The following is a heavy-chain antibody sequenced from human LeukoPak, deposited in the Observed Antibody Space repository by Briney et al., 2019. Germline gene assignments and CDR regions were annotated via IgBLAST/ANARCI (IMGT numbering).Heavy chain of an antibody. V-gene: IGHV3-30*04. Sequence: GGSLRLSCAASGFTFSSYALHWVRQALGRGLEWVAVISYDGSNKYYADSVKGRFTISRDNSKNTLYLQMNSMRNEDTAVTYCARDFRAYCGGDCYSGDAFDIWGQGTMVTVSS. J-gene: IGHJ3*02. D-gene: IGHD2-21*02. CDR1: GFTFSSYA. CDR3: ARDFRAYCGGDCYSGDAFDI. CDR2: ISYDGSNK.